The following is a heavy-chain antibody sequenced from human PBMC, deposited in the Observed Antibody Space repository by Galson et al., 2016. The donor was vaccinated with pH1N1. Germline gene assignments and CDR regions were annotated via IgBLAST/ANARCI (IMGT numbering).Heavy chain of an antibody. Sequence: LRLSCATSGFTFSSHGMHWVRQAPGKGLEWVAVIWYDGISKDYGDSGKGRFTISRDNSKNTLYLQMNSLRVEDTAVYYCARVSPLFGEAMDVWGQGTTVIVSS. CDR2: IWYDGISK. D-gene: IGHD3-3*01. CDR3: ARVSPLFGEAMDV. CDR1: GFTFSSHG. V-gene: IGHV3-33*01. J-gene: IGHJ6*02.